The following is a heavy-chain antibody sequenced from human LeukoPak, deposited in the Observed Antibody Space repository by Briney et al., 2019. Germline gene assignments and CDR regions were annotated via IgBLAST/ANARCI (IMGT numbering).Heavy chain of an antibody. D-gene: IGHD2-2*01. CDR2: IHYSGST. CDR3: AREGGFCRSTSCHAYYYYGMDV. Sequence: SETLSLTCTVSGGSISSGDYSWSWVRQPPGKGLEWLGYIHYSGSTHYNPSLKSRVTISEDTSKNQFSLKLTSVTAADTAVYYCAREGGFCRSTSCHAYYYYGMDVWGRGTSVTVSS. V-gene: IGHV4-30-4*01. J-gene: IGHJ6*02. CDR1: GGSISSGDYS.